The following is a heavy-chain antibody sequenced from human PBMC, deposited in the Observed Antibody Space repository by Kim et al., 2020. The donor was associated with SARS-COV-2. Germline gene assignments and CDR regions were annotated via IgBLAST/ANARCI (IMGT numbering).Heavy chain of an antibody. CDR3: ARHTYGSGSYYGVYYYGMDV. J-gene: IGHJ6*02. Sequence: SETLSLTCTVSGGSISSYYWSWIRQPPGKGLEWIGYIYYSGSTNYNPSLKSRVTISVDTSKNQFSLKLSSVTAADTAVYYCARHTYGSGSYYGVYYYGMDVWGQGTTVTVSS. V-gene: IGHV4-59*08. CDR2: IYYSGST. D-gene: IGHD3-10*01. CDR1: GGSISSYY.